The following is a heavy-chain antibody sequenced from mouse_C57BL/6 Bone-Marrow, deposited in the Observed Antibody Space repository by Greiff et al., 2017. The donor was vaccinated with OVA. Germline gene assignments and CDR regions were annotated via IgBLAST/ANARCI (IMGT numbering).Heavy chain of an antibody. CDR1: GYTFTSYW. CDR3: ASAVFAY. CDR2: IDPSDSYT. J-gene: IGHJ3*01. V-gene: IGHV1-50*01. Sequence: QVQLKQPGAELVKPGASVKLSCKASGYTFTSYWMQWIKQRPGQGLEWIGEIDPSDSYTNYNQKFKGKATLTVDTSPSTAYMQLSSLTSEDSAVYYCASAVFAYWGQGTLVTVSA.